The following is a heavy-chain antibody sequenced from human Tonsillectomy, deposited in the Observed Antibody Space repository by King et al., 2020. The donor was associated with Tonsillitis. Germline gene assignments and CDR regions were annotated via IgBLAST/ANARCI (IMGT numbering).Heavy chain of an antibody. CDR3: TTDRYYDFDY. V-gene: IGHV3-15*01. Sequence: VQLVESGGGLVKPGGSLRLSCAASGFTFSNAWMSWVRQAPGKGLEWVGRINSKTDGATTDYAAPVKGRFTISRADSKNTLYLQMNSLKTEDTAVYYCTTDRYYDFDYWGQGTLVTVSS. D-gene: IGHD3-10*01. CDR2: INSKTDGATT. CDR1: GFTFSNAW. J-gene: IGHJ4*02.